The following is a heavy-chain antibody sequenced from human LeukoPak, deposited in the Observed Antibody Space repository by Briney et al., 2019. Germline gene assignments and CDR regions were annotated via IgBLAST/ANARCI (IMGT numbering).Heavy chain of an antibody. CDR2: INPNSGGT. CDR3: ARDYGGILVAETFDY. CDR1: GYTFTGYY. Sequence: ASVKVSCKASGYTFTGYYIHWVRQAPGQGLEWMGWINPNSGGTNYAQNFQDRVTMTRDTSISTAYMGLSRLRSDDTAVYYCARDYGGILVAETFDYWGQGTLVTVSS. V-gene: IGHV1-2*02. D-gene: IGHD5-12*01. J-gene: IGHJ4*02.